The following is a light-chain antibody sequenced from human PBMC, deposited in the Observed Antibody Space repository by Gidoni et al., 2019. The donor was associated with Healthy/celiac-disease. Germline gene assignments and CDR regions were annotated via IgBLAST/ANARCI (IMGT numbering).Light chain of an antibody. CDR2: WAS. CDR1: QSVLYSSNNKNY. Sequence: DIVMTQSPASLALSLGPRATINCKSSQSVLYSSNNKNYLAWYQQKPGQPPKLLIYWASTRESGVPDRFSGSGSGTDFTLTISSLQAEDVAVYYCQQYYSTPPLTFGGGTKVEIK. CDR3: QQYYSTPPLT. V-gene: IGKV4-1*01. J-gene: IGKJ4*01.